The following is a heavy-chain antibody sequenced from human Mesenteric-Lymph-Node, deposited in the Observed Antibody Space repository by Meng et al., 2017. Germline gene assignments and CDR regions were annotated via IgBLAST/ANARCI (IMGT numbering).Heavy chain of an antibody. CDR2: INPSGGST. J-gene: IGHJ4*02. CDR1: GGTFSSYA. Sequence: ASVKVSCKASGGTFSSYAISWVRQAPGQGLEWMGIINPSGGSTSYAQKFQGRVTMTRDTSTSTVYMELSSLRSEDTAVYYCARDRGRLPLGGGNVVVVAATFDYWGQGTLVTVYS. CDR3: ARDRGRLPLGGGNVVVVAATFDY. V-gene: IGHV1-46*01. D-gene: IGHD2-15*01.